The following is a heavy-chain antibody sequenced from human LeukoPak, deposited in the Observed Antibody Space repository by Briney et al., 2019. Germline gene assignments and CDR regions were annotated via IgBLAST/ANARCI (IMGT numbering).Heavy chain of an antibody. J-gene: IGHJ2*01. Sequence: ASVKVSCKVSGYTLTELSMHWVRQAPGKGLEWMGGFYPEDGETIYAQKFQGRVTMTEDTSTDTAYMELSSLRSEDTAVYYCATENCSSTSCYYWYFDLWGRGTLVTVSS. CDR1: GYTLTELS. V-gene: IGHV1-24*01. D-gene: IGHD2-2*01. CDR3: ATENCSSTSCYYWYFDL. CDR2: FYPEDGET.